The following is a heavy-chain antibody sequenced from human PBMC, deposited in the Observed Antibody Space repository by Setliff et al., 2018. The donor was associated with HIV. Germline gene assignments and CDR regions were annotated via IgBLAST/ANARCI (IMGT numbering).Heavy chain of an antibody. CDR1: GGSISNIGYY. Sequence: SRTCTVSGGSISNIGYYWGWIRQPPRKGLEWIGNIFHSGSTYYNPSLKSRVTISVDASKNQFSLKLNSVTAADTAVYYCARDLPDLTGRSLDPWGQGTLVTVS. V-gene: IGHV4-39*07. CDR2: IFHSGST. J-gene: IGHJ5*02. CDR3: ARDLPDLTGRSLDP. D-gene: IGHD7-27*01.